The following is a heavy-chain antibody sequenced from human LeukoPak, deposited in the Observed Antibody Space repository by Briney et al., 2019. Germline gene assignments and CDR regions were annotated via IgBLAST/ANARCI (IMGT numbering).Heavy chain of an antibody. V-gene: IGHV3-66*01. CDR1: GFTVSSNY. CDR2: IYSGGST. J-gene: IGHJ4*02. D-gene: IGHD4-17*01. CDR3: AAAVTTGRAEHY. Sequence: GGSLRLSCAASGFTVSSNYMSWVRQAPGKGLEWVSVIYSGGSTYYADSVKGRFTISRDNSKNTLHLQMNSLRAEDTAVYYCAAAVTTGRAEHYWGQGTLVTVSS.